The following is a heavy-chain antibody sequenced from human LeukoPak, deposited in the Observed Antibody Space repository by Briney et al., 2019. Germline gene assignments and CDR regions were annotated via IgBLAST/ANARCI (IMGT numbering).Heavy chain of an antibody. CDR1: GGSISSYY. V-gene: IGHV4-59*01. CDR3: ARGKDGYNLGH. CDR2: IYYSGST. D-gene: IGHD5-24*01. J-gene: IGHJ4*02. Sequence: SETLSLTCTVSGGSISSYYWSWIRQPPGKGLEWIGYIYYSGSTNYNPSLKSRVTISVDTSKNQFSLKLSSVTAADTAVYYCARGKDGYNLGHWGQGTLVTVSS.